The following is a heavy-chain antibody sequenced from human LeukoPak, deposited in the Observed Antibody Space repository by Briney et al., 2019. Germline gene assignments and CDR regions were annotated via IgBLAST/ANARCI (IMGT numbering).Heavy chain of an antibody. J-gene: IGHJ6*03. Sequence: PGGSLRLSCAGSGFTPSNCAMSWVRQAPGKGLEWVSGISGSGGSTYYADSMKGRFTISRDNSKRMLYLQMNSLRAEDTAVYYCAKDQCSGGSCYSGYYYYMDVWGKGTTVTVSS. CDR3: AKDQCSGGSCYSGYYYYMDV. CDR1: GFTPSNCA. D-gene: IGHD2-15*01. V-gene: IGHV3-23*01. CDR2: ISGSGGST.